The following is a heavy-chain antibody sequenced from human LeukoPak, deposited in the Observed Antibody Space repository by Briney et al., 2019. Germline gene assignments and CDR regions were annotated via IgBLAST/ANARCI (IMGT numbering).Heavy chain of an antibody. D-gene: IGHD3-22*01. CDR2: ISSSSSTI. Sequence: LAGGSLRLSCAASGFTFSSYGMNWVRQAPGKELEWVSYISSSSSTIHYADSVKGRFTISRDNAKNSLYLQMNSLRDEDTAVYYCARGADSSGYYSIFYFDYWGQGTLVTVSS. V-gene: IGHV3-48*02. CDR3: ARGADSSGYYSIFYFDY. J-gene: IGHJ4*02. CDR1: GFTFSSYG.